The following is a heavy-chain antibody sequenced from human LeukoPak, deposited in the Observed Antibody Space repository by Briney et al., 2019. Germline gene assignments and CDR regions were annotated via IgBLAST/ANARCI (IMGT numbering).Heavy chain of an antibody. CDR2: IKQDGSEK. CDR1: GFTFSSYW. Sequence: GGSLRLSCAASGFTFSSYWMSWVRQAPGKGLEWVANIKQDGSEKYYVDSVKGRFTISRDNAKNSLYLQMNRLRAEDMALYYCAKGAVGATPSYFDYWGQGTLVTVSS. CDR3: AKGAVGATPSYFDY. J-gene: IGHJ4*02. D-gene: IGHD1-26*01. V-gene: IGHV3-7*03.